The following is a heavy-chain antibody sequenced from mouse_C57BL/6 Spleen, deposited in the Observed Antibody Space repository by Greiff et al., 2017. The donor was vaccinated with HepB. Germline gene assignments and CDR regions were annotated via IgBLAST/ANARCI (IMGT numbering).Heavy chain of an antibody. Sequence: VQLQQSGAELVKPGASVKISCKASGYAFSSYWMNWVKQRPGKGLEWIGQIYPGDGDTNYNGKFKGKATLTADKSSSTAYMQPSSLTSEDSAVYFCAREEVPTPFAYWGQGTLVTVSA. CDR1: GYAFSSYW. J-gene: IGHJ3*01. CDR3: AREEVPTPFAY. V-gene: IGHV1-80*01. CDR2: IYPGDGDT.